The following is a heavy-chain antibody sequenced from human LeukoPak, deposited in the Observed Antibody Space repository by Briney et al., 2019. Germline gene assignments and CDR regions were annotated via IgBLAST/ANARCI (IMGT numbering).Heavy chain of an antibody. V-gene: IGHV3-9*01. CDR3: AKDNGGYDILDY. CDR2: ISWNSGSI. D-gene: IGHD3-9*01. CDR1: GFTFDDYA. J-gene: IGHJ4*02. Sequence: PGGSLRLSCAASGFTFDDYAMHWVRQAPGKGLEWVSGISWNSGSIGYADSVKGRFTISRDNAKNSLYLQMNSLRAEDTAFYYCAKDNGGYDILDYWGQGTLVTVSS.